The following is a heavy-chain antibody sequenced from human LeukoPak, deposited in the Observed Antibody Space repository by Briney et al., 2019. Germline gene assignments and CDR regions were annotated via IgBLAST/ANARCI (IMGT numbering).Heavy chain of an antibody. J-gene: IGHJ4*02. CDR2: IYYSGST. D-gene: IGHD3-3*01. CDR1: GGSISSSSYY. Sequence: SETLSLTCTVSGGSISSSSYYWGWIRQPPWKGLEWIGSIYYSGSTYYNPSLKSRVTISVDTSKNQFSLKLSSVTAADTAVYYCARYDFNKYFDYWGQGTLVTVSS. CDR3: ARYDFNKYFDY. V-gene: IGHV4-39*07.